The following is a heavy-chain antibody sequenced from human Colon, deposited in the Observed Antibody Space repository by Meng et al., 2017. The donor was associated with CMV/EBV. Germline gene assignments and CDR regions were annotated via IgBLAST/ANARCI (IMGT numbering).Heavy chain of an antibody. D-gene: IGHD4-11*01. Sequence: LSCAASGFTFSAYPIHWVRQAPGEGLEWVAIISHDGTKKYYAESVKGRFTISRDNSQNTVNVQMNSLRGDDTAVYYCARASNSSFDPWGQGTLVTVSS. CDR2: ISHDGTKK. J-gene: IGHJ5*02. CDR1: GFTFSAYP. CDR3: ARASNSSFDP. V-gene: IGHV3-30*04.